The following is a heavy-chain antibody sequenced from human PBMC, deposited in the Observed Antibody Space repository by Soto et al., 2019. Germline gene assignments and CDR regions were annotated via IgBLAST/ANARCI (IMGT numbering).Heavy chain of an antibody. CDR1: GGSISSGDYY. V-gene: IGHV4-30-4*01. Sequence: QVQLQESGPGLVKPSQTLSLTCTVSGGSISSGDYYWSWIRQPPGKGLEWIGYIYYSGSTYYNPSLKSRVTISVDTTQNQFSLRLSAVTAAATSVYYCARDPPPAYCGGDCPHSYGMDVWGHGTTVTVSS. D-gene: IGHD2-21*02. CDR2: IYYSGST. J-gene: IGHJ6*02. CDR3: ARDPPPAYCGGDCPHSYGMDV.